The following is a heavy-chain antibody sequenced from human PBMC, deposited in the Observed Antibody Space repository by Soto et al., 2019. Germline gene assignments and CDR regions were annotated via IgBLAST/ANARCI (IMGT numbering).Heavy chain of an antibody. CDR2: ISYDGSNK. V-gene: IGHV3-30*18. CDR3: AKTPGYSSGPLPY. Sequence: PGGSLRLSCAASGFTFSSYGMHWVRQAPGKGLEWVAVISYDGSNKYYADSVKGRFTISRDNSKNTLYLQMNSLRAEDTAVYYCAKTPGYSSGPLPYWGQGTLVTVSS. J-gene: IGHJ4*02. CDR1: GFTFSSYG. D-gene: IGHD6-19*01.